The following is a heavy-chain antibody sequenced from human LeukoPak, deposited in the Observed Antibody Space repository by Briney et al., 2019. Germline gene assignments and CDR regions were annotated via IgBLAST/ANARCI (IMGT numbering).Heavy chain of an antibody. D-gene: IGHD6-6*01. CDR1: GGSFSGYY. V-gene: IGHV4-34*01. CDR3: ARGVRLAARPFDY. Sequence: SETLSLTCAVYGGSFSGYYWSWIRQPPGKGLEWIGEINHSGSTNYNPSLRSRVTISVDTSKNQFSLKLSSVTAADTAVYYCARGVRLAARPFDYWGQGNLVNGSS. J-gene: IGHJ4*02. CDR2: INHSGST.